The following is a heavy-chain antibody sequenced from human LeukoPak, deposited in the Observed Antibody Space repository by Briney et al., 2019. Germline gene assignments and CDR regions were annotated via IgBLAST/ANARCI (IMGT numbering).Heavy chain of an antibody. Sequence: SETLSLTCTVSGGSISSSSYYWGWIRQPPGKGLEWNGSIYYSGSTYYNPSLKSRVTISVDTSKNQFSLKLSSVTAADTAVYYCARVPYDSSQPPSDYFDYWGQGTLVTVSS. J-gene: IGHJ4*02. CDR1: GGSISSSSYY. CDR2: IYYSGST. D-gene: IGHD3-22*01. CDR3: ARVPYDSSQPPSDYFDY. V-gene: IGHV4-39*07.